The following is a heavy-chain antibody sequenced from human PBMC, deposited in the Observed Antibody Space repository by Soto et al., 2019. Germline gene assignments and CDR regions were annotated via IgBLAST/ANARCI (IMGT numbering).Heavy chain of an antibody. CDR3: AREVVATMGYYSYGMDV. D-gene: IGHD5-12*01. CDR1: GDSVSSNSAA. J-gene: IGHJ6*02. V-gene: IGHV6-1*01. Sequence: PSQTLSLTCAISGDSVSSNSAAWNWIRQSPSRGLEWLGRTYYRSKWYNDYAVSVKSRITINPDTSKNQFSLQLNSVTPEDTAVYYCAREVVATMGYYSYGMDVWGQGTTVTVSS. CDR2: TYYRSKWYN.